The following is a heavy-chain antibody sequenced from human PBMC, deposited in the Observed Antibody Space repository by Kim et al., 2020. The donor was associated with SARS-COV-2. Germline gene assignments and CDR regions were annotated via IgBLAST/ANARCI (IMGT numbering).Heavy chain of an antibody. Sequence: SETLSLTCAVYGGSFSGYYWSWIRQPPGKGLEWIGEINHSGSTNYNPSLKSRVTISVDTSKNQFSLKLSSVTAADTAVYYCARMDYYYDSSGYFRTFDY. CDR1: GGSFSGYY. J-gene: IGHJ4*01. CDR3: ARMDYYYDSSGYFRTFDY. CDR2: INHSGST. D-gene: IGHD3-22*01. V-gene: IGHV4-34*01.